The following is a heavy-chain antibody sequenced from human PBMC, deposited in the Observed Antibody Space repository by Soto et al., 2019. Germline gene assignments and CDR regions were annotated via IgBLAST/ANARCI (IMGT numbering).Heavy chain of an antibody. CDR3: AKKQSKYCSGGSCYHFDY. CDR1: GLTISSYG. Sequence: ALRLSCAASGLTISSYGMHWVRQAPGKGLEWVAVISYDGSNKYYADSVKGRFTISRDNSKNTLYLQMNSLRAEDTAVYYCAKKQSKYCSGGSCYHFDYWGQGTLVTVSS. D-gene: IGHD2-15*01. CDR2: ISYDGSNK. V-gene: IGHV3-30*18. J-gene: IGHJ4*02.